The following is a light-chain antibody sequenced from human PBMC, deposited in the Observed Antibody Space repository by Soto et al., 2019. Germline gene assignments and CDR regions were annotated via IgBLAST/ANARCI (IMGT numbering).Light chain of an antibody. V-gene: IGKV3-20*01. CDR1: QSVSSSY. Sequence: EIVLTQSPGTLSLSPGERATLSCRASQSVSSSYLAWYQQKPGQAPRPLIYGASSRAIGIPDRFSGSGSGTDFTLTISRLEPEDFALYYCDQYGSSPWTFGQGTKVEIK. J-gene: IGKJ1*01. CDR3: DQYGSSPWT. CDR2: GAS.